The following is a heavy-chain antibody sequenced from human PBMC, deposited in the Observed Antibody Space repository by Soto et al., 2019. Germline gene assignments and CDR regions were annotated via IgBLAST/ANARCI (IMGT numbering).Heavy chain of an antibody. D-gene: IGHD3-9*01. CDR3: AKASYDILTGYSPDY. CDR2: ISVSGGRT. V-gene: IGHV3-23*01. J-gene: IGHJ4*02. Sequence: GGSLRLSCAASGFTFSNYAMSWVRQAPGKGLEWVSVISVSGGRTYYPDSVKGRFTISRDNSKNTVYLQVNSLRAEDTAVYYFAKASYDILTGYSPDYWGQGTLVTVSS. CDR1: GFTFSNYA.